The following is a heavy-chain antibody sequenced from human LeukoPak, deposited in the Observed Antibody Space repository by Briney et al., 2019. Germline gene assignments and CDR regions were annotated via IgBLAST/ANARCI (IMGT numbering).Heavy chain of an antibody. J-gene: IGHJ4*02. Sequence: ASVKVSCKASGYTFTGYYMHWVRQAPGQGLEWLGWINPNTGGTNYAQKLQGRVTMTRDTSISTAYMELNRLRSDDTAVYYCARGFDSLDYWGQGTLVTVSS. V-gene: IGHV1-2*02. CDR3: ARGFDSLDY. CDR2: INPNTGGT. CDR1: GYTFTGYY. D-gene: IGHD3-22*01.